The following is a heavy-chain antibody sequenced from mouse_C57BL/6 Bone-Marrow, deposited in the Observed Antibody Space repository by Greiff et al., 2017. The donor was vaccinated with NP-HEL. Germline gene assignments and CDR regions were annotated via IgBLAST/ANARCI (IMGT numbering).Heavy chain of an antibody. CDR1: GYTFTSYG. Sequence: VQLQQSGTELARPGASVKLSCKASGYTFTSYGMSWVKQRTGQGLEWIGEIYPRSGNTYYNEKFKGKATLTADKSSSTAYMELRSLTSEDSAVYFCARHYYGSTHYFDYWGQGTTLTVSS. V-gene: IGHV1-81*01. D-gene: IGHD1-1*01. CDR3: ARHYYGSTHYFDY. J-gene: IGHJ2*01. CDR2: IYPRSGNT.